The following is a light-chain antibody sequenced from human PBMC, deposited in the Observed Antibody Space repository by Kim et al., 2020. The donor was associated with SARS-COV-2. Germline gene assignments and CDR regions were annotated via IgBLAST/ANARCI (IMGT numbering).Light chain of an antibody. V-gene: IGLV6-57*01. CDR1: SGGIASNY. J-gene: IGLJ3*02. Sequence: NFMLTQPPSVSEAPGKTITISCTRSSGGIASNYVQWYQLRPGSSPTTVIFEDSRRPTGVSTRFSGSIDSSSNSAFLSISGLRPEDEAEYFCQSYVGNDRVFGGGTTLTVL. CDR3: QSYVGNDRV. CDR2: EDS.